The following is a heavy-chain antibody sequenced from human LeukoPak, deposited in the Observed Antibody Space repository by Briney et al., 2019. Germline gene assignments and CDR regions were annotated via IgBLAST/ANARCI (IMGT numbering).Heavy chain of an antibody. CDR1: GGSFSGYY. V-gene: IGHV4-34*01. D-gene: IGHD3-10*01. CDR3: ARARDYYGSGIYGMDV. Sequence: SETLSLTCAVYGGSFSGYYWSWIRQPPGKGLEWIGEINHSGSTNYNPSLKSRVTISVDTSKNQFSLKLSSVTAADTAVYYCARARDYYGSGIYGMDVWAKGPRSPSPQ. J-gene: IGHJ6*04. CDR2: INHSGST.